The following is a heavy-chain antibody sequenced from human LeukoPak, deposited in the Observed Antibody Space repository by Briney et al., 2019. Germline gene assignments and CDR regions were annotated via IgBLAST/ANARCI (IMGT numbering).Heavy chain of an antibody. CDR3: TRGRCSSTSCYSYFDY. J-gene: IGHJ4*02. CDR2: IRSKAYGGTT. D-gene: IGHD2-2*01. V-gene: IGHV3-49*04. CDR1: GFTFGDYA. Sequence: GGSLRLSCTASGFTFGDYAMSWVRQAPGKGLEWVGFIRSKAYGGTTEYAASVKGRFTISRDDSKSIAYLQMHSLKTEDTAVYYCTRGRCSSTSCYSYFDYWGQGTLVTVSS.